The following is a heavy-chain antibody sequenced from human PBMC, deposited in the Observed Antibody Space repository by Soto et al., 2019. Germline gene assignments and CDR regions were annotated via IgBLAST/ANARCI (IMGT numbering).Heavy chain of an antibody. D-gene: IGHD3-22*01. CDR2: ISGSGGST. CDR3: AKSPPEYDSSGRSPMDV. V-gene: IGHV3-23*01. J-gene: IGHJ6*02. CDR1: GFTFSSYA. Sequence: GGSLRLSCAASGFTFSSYAMSWVRQAPGKGLEWVSAISGSGGSTYYADSVKGRFTISRDKSKNTLYLQMNSLRAEDTAVYYCAKSPPEYDSSGRSPMDVWGQGTTVTVSS.